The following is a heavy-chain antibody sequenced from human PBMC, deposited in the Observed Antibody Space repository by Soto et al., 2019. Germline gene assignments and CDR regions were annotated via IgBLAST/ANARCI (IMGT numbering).Heavy chain of an antibody. CDR3: ARHYGDGYDYVDY. CDR1: GWSINTYY. V-gene: IGHV4-59*08. J-gene: IGHJ4*02. Sequence: PSETLSLTCTVSGWSINTYYWSWIRQPPGKGLEWIGYIYYRANPNYNPSLKSRVTTSQDTSKNQFSLKLSSVTAADTAVYYCARHYGDGYDYVDYWGQGTLVTVSS. D-gene: IGHD5-12*01. CDR2: IYYRANP.